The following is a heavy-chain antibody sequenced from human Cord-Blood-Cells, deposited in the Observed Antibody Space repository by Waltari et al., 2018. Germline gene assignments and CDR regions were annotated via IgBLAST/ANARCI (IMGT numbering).Heavy chain of an antibody. CDR1: GGSFSGYY. J-gene: IGHJ5*02. CDR2: INHNRST. CDR3: ARGLTGDNWFDP. V-gene: IGHV4-34*01. Sequence: QVQLQQWGAGLLKPSETLSLTCAVYGGSFSGYYWSWIRQTPGKELEWIREINHNRSTSYNPSLKSRVTISEDTSKNQFSLRLSAVTAADTDVYDCARGLTGDNWFDPWGQGTLVTSPQ. D-gene: IGHD7-27*01.